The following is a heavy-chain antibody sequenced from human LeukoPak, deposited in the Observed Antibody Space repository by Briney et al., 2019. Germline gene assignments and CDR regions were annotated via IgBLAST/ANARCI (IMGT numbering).Heavy chain of an antibody. CDR2: ISSSSSTM. CDR3: AREWWAYYYYGMDV. Sequence: GGSLRLSCAASGFTFSSYSMNWVRQAPGKGLEWVSYISSSSSTMYYADSVKGRFTISRDNAKNSLYLQMNSLRAEDTAVYYCAREWWAYYYYGMDVWGQGTTVTVSS. J-gene: IGHJ6*02. V-gene: IGHV3-48*01. D-gene: IGHD2-15*01. CDR1: GFTFSSYS.